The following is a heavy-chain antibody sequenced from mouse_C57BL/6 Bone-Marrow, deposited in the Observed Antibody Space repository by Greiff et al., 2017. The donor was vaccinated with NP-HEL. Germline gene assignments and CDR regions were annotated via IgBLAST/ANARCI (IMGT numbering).Heavy chain of an antibody. J-gene: IGHJ4*01. CDR1: GFSLTSYG. V-gene: IGHV2-9*01. CDR2: IWGGGST. CDR3: AERDYGRNSYAMDY. D-gene: IGHD2-4*01. Sequence: QVQLKESGPGLVAPSQSLSITCTVSGFSLTSYGVDWVRQPPGKGLEWLGVIWGGGSTNYNSPLMSSLGISKDNSNSQVVLRMNRLRTDDTAVYYFAERDYGRNSYAMDYWGQGTSVTVSS.